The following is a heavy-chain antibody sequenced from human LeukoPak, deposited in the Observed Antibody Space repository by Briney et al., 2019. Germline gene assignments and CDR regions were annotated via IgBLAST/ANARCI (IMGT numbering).Heavy chain of an antibody. V-gene: IGHV3-23*01. CDR1: GFTFSSYA. CDR2: ISGSGGST. D-gene: IGHD3-10*01. CDR3: AKEVRGVIIRYYYGMDV. J-gene: IGHJ6*02. Sequence: GGSPRLSCAASGFTFSSYAMSWVRQAPGKGLEWVSAISGSGGSTYYADSVKGRFTISRDNSKNTLYLQMNSLRAEDTAVYYCAKEVRGVIIRYYYGMDVWGQGTTVTVSS.